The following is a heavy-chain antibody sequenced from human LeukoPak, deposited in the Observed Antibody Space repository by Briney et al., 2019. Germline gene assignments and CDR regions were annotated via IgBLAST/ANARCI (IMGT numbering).Heavy chain of an antibody. CDR3: AKDLGSYRSWVD. V-gene: IGHV3-23*01. CDR2: ISGSGGST. J-gene: IGHJ4*02. D-gene: IGHD1-26*01. Sequence: GGSLRLSCAASGFTFSSYAMGCVRQTPGNGMELVSAISGSGGSTYYADSVKGRFTISTDNSKNTLYLQMNSLRAEDTAVYYCAKDLGSYRSWVDWGQGTLVTVSS. CDR1: GFTFSSYA.